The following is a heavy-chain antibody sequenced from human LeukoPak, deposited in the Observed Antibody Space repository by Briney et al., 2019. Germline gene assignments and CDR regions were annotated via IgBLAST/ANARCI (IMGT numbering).Heavy chain of an antibody. Sequence: ASVKVSYKASGYTFTSYDINWVRQATGQGLEWMGWMNPNSGNTGYAQKFQGRVTMTRNTSISTAYTELSSLRSEDTAVYYCAREQELHPSNWGQGTLVTVSS. CDR3: AREQELHPSN. V-gene: IGHV1-8*01. D-gene: IGHD1-26*01. CDR2: MNPNSGNT. CDR1: GYTFTSYD. J-gene: IGHJ4*02.